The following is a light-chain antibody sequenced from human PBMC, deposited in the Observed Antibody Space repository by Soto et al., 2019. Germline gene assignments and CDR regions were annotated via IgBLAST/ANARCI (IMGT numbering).Light chain of an antibody. J-gene: IGKJ2*01. V-gene: IGKV3-20*01. CDR2: HAS. CDR1: QVVSSSY. Sequence: EIVLTQSPGTLSLSPGESATLSCRANQVVSSSYLAWYQQKPGQAPRLLIYHASDRATGVPDRFSGSGSGTDFALTITRLEPEDFALFYCHHYGTFPFSFGQGTKLEIK. CDR3: HHYGTFPFS.